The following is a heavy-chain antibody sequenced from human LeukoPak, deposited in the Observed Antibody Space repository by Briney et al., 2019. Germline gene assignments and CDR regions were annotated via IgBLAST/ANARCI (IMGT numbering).Heavy chain of an antibody. Sequence: ASVKVSCKASGYTFTGYYMHWVRQAPGHGLEWMGWINPNSGGTNYAQKFQGRVTMTRDTSISTAYMELSRLRSDDTAVYYCARDYYYDSSGYPEGALGYWGQGTLVTVSS. CDR1: GYTFTGYY. V-gene: IGHV1-2*02. CDR2: INPNSGGT. J-gene: IGHJ4*02. CDR3: ARDYYYDSSGYPEGALGY. D-gene: IGHD3-22*01.